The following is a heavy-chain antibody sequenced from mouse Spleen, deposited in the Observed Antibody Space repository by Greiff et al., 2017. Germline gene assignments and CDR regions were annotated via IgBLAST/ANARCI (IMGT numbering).Heavy chain of an antibody. CDR2: INSNGGST. Sequence: EVQLVESGGGLVKLGGSLKLSCAASGFTFSSYYMSWVRQTPEKRLELVAAINSNGGSTYYPDTVKGRFTISRDNAKNTLYLQMSSLKSEDTALYYCARRSNDYFDYWGQGTTLTVSS. J-gene: IGHJ2*01. D-gene: IGHD4-1*01. V-gene: IGHV5-6-2*01. CDR1: GFTFSSYY. CDR3: ARRSNDYFDY.